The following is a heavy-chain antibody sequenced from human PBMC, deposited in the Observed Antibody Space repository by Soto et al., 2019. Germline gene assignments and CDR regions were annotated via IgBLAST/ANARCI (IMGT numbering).Heavy chain of an antibody. Sequence: PGGSLRLSCAASGFTFSSYGMHWVRQAPGKGLEWVAVISYDGTDKYYADSVKGRFTISRDNSKNMLYLQLNSLRAEDTAVYYCAKISDRGYHFDYWGQGTRVTVSS. D-gene: IGHD3-22*01. V-gene: IGHV3-30*18. CDR1: GFTFSSYG. J-gene: IGHJ4*02. CDR2: ISYDGTDK. CDR3: AKISDRGYHFDY.